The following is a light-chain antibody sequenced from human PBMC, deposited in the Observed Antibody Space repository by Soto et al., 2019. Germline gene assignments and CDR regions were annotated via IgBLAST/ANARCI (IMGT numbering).Light chain of an antibody. J-gene: IGLJ2*01. Sequence: QPVLTQPASVSGSPGQSITISCTGTSNDVGGYDYVSWYQQHPGKAPKLVIYEVTNRPSGVSNRFSGSKSGNTAALTISGLQAEDEADYYCSSYTSDNTVVFGGGTKLTVL. CDR1: SNDVGGYDY. CDR3: SSYTSDNTVV. CDR2: EVT. V-gene: IGLV2-14*01.